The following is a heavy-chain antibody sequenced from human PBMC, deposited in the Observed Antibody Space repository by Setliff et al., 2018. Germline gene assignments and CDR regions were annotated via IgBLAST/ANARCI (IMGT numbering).Heavy chain of an antibody. J-gene: IGHJ4*02. V-gene: IGHV4-59*05. CDR1: GGSISSHY. CDR2: IYYSGST. Sequence: SETLSLTCTVSGGSISSHYWSWIRQPPGKGLEWIGSIYYSGSTYYNPSLKSRVTISVDTSKNQFSLKLSPVTAADTAVYYCARHLIWGGGGNYYDSSGYAYDYWGQGTLVTVSS. CDR3: ARHLIWGGGGNYYDSSGYAYDY. D-gene: IGHD3-22*01.